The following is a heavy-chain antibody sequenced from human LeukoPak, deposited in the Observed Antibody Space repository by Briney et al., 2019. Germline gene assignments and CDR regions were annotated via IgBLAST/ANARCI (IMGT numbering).Heavy chain of an antibody. V-gene: IGHV4-31*03. D-gene: IGHD6-19*01. Sequence: PSQTLSLTCTVSGGSISSGGYYWSWIRQQPGKGLEWIGYIYYSGSTYYNPSLKSRVTISVDTSKNQFSLKLSSVTAADTAVYYCARVGSVAGGTNFDYWGQGTLVTVSS. CDR3: ARVGSVAGGTNFDY. J-gene: IGHJ4*02. CDR2: IYYSGST. CDR1: GGSISSGGYY.